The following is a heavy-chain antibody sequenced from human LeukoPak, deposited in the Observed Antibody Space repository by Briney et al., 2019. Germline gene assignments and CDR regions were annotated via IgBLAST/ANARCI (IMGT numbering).Heavy chain of an antibody. CDR3: AKGTRVSSYPFDY. D-gene: IGHD1-26*01. V-gene: IGHV3-23*01. J-gene: IGHJ4*02. Sequence: PGGSLRLSCAASGFTFSSYAMSWVRQAPGKGLEWVSAISGSGGSTYYADSVKGRFTISRDNSKNTLYLQLNSLRAEDTAVYYCAKGTRVSSYPFDYWGQGTLVTVSS. CDR2: ISGSGGST. CDR1: GFTFSSYA.